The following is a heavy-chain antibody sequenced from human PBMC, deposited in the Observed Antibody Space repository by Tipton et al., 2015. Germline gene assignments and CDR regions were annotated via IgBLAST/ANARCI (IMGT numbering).Heavy chain of an antibody. CDR3: ARARGRHGGLFDS. J-gene: IGHJ4*02. CDR1: GGSVSSGSYY. CDR2: ISYTETS. V-gene: IGHV4-61*01. D-gene: IGHD4-23*01. Sequence: TLSLTCTVSGGSVSSGSYYWSWIRQPPGKGLEWIGYISYTETSHYNPSLKSRITISLNTSKNQFSLKMTSVTTTDTAVYYCARARGRHGGLFDSWGQGTLVTVSS.